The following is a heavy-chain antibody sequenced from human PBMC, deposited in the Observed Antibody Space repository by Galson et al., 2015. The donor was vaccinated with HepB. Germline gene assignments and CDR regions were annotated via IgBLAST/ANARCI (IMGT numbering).Heavy chain of an antibody. CDR2: IDWEDDK. D-gene: IGHD3-22*01. J-gene: IGHJ4*02. V-gene: IGHV2-70*04. CDR1: GFSLSTSGMR. Sequence: PALVKPTQTLTLTCTFSGFSLSTSGMRVSWIRQPPGKALEWLARIDWEDDKFYSTSLKTRLTISKDTSKNQVVLTMTNMDPVDTATYYCARTRIPYYDISGYYLYYFDYWGQGTLVTVSS. CDR3: ARTRIPYYDISGYYLYYFDY.